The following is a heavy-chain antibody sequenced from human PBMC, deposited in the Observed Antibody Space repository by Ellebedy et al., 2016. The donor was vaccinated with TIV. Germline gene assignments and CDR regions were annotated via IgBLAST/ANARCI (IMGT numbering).Heavy chain of an antibody. CDR1: GFTFSSYA. Sequence: GGSLRLSCAASGFTFSSYAMSWVRQAPGKGLEWVSAISTSGGSTYYADSVKGRFTISRDNSKNTLYLQMNSLRAEDTAVYYCASLGVLMNGFDPWGQGTLVTVSS. CDR3: ASLGVLMNGFDP. CDR2: ISTSGGST. D-gene: IGHD2-8*01. J-gene: IGHJ5*02. V-gene: IGHV3-23*01.